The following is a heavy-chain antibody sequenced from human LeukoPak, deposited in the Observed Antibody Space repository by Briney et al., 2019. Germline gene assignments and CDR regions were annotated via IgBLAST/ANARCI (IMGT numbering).Heavy chain of an antibody. J-gene: IGHJ5*02. Sequence: PGGSLRLSCAASGFSFSSYEMNWVRQAPGKGLVWVSRINSDGSDTIYADSVRGRFTISRDNAKNTLYLQMNSLRAEDTAVYYCVRGSGWYVVDPWGQGTLVTV. CDR2: INSDGSDT. CDR3: VRGSGWYVVDP. D-gene: IGHD6-19*01. V-gene: IGHV3-74*01. CDR1: GFSFSSYE.